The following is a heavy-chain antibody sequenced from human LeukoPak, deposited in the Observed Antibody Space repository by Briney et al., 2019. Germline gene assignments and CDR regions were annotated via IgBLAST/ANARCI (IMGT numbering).Heavy chain of an antibody. V-gene: IGHV3-72*01. CDR2: TRDKANSYTT. Sequence: GGSLRLSCAASGFTFSDHYMDWVRQAPGQGLEWVGRTRDKANSYTTEYAASVKGRFTISRDDSRNSLYLQMNSLKTEDTAVYYCARAYDTSGYYFDSFDMWGQGTMVTVSS. CDR3: ARAYDTSGYYFDSFDM. D-gene: IGHD3-22*01. CDR1: GFTFSDHY. J-gene: IGHJ3*02.